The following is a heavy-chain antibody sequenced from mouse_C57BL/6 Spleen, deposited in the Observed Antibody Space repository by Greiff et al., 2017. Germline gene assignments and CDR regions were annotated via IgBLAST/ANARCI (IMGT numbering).Heavy chain of an antibody. CDR2: IYPGDGDT. J-gene: IGHJ1*03. CDR3: ARGKWYFDV. V-gene: IGHV1-82*01. Sequence: QVQLQQSGPELVKPGASVKISCKASGYAFSSSWMNWVKQRPGKGLEWIGRIYPGDGDTNYNGKFKGKATLTADKSSSTAYMQLSSLTSEDSAVXFWARGKWYFDVWGTGTTVTVSS. CDR1: GYAFSSSW.